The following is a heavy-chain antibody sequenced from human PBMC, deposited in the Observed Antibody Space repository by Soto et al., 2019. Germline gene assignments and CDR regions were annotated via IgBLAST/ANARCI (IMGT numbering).Heavy chain of an antibody. CDR2: ISSSSSYI. J-gene: IGHJ4*02. D-gene: IGHD1-26*01. Sequence: PGGSLRLSCAASGFTFSSYSMNWVRQAPGKGLEWVSSISSSSSYIYYADSVKGRFTISRDNAKNSLYLQMNSLRAEDTAVYYCAKKRAVGATYFFDYWGKGALVTVSS. V-gene: IGHV3-21*04. CDR3: AKKRAVGATYFFDY. CDR1: GFTFSSYS.